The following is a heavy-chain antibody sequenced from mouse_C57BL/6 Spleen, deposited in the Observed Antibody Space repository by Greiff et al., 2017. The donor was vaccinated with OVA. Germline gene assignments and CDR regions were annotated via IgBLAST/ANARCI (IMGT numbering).Heavy chain of an antibody. CDR2: ISDGGSYT. D-gene: IGHD1-1*01. CDR1: GFTFSSYA. V-gene: IGHV5-4*01. Sequence: EVMLVESGGGLVKPGGSLKLSCAASGFTFSSYAMSWVRQTPEKRLEWVATISDGGSYTYYPDNVKGRFTISRDNAKNNLYLQMSHLKSEDTAMYYCARDGGYGSSWYFDVWGTGTTVTVSS. CDR3: ARDGGYGSSWYFDV. J-gene: IGHJ1*03.